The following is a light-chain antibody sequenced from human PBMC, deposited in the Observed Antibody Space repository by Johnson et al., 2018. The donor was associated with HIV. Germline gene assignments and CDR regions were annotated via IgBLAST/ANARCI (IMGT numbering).Light chain of an antibody. CDR2: DNN. CDR1: SSNIGNNY. Sequence: QSVLTQPPSVSAAPGQKVTISCSGSSSNIGNNYVSWYQQLPGTAPKLLIYDNNKRPSGIPDRFSGSKSGTSATLGITGLQTGDEADYYCGTWDSTLSAGGCVVGTGTKVTVL. CDR3: GTWDSTLSAGGCV. V-gene: IGLV1-51*01. J-gene: IGLJ1*01.